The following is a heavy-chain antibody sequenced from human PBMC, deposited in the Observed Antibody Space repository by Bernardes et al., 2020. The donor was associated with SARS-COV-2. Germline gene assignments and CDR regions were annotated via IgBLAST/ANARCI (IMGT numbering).Heavy chain of an antibody. V-gene: IGHV3-7*03. Sequence: GGSLRLSCAASGFAFSSYWIHWVRQAPGKGLEWVANIEQDGNEKYYVDSVKGRFTISRDNAKNSLYLQMNSLRAEDTALYYCHVSTVTTVDAFDVWGQGTMVTVSS. D-gene: IGHD4-17*01. CDR3: HVSTVTTVDAFDV. CDR2: IEQDGNEK. J-gene: IGHJ3*01. CDR1: GFAFSSYW.